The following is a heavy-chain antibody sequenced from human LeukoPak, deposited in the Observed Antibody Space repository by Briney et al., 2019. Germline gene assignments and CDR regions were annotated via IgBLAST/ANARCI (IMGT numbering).Heavy chain of an antibody. Sequence: SETLSLTCTVSGGSVSSTTYYWSWIRQPPGEGLEWIASINYSGSTYYNPSLKSRVPIPVDTSENQFSLKLSSVTAADTAVYYCARYVVYGSGKYYFDYWGQGTLVTVSS. CDR2: INYSGST. CDR3: ARYVVYGSGKYYFDY. J-gene: IGHJ4*02. CDR1: GGSVSSTTYY. D-gene: IGHD3-10*01. V-gene: IGHV4-39*01.